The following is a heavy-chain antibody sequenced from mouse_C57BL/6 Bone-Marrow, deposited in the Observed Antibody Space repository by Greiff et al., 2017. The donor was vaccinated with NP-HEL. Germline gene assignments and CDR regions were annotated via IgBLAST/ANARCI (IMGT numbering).Heavy chain of an antibody. V-gene: IGHV3-6*01. CDR2: ISYDGSN. D-gene: IGHD1-1*01. Sequence: ESGPGLVKPSQSLSLTCSVTGYSITSGYYWNWIRQFPGNKLEWMGYISYDGSNNYNPSLKNRISITRDTSKNQFFLKLNSVTTEDTATYYCARDRTTVGAYWGQGTLVTVSA. J-gene: IGHJ3*01. CDR1: GYSITSGYY. CDR3: ARDRTTVGAY.